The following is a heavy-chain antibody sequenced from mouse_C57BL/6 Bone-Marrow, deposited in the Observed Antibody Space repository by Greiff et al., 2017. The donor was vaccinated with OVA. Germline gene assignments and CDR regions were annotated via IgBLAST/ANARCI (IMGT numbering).Heavy chain of an antibody. CDR1: GYTFTSYW. V-gene: IGHV1-72*01. D-gene: IGHD1-1*01. J-gene: IGHJ1*03. CDR3: ALYGSSYHWYFDV. CDR2: IDPNSGGT. Sequence: QVQLQQPGAELVKPGASVKLSCKASGYTFTSYWMHWVKQRPGRGLGWIGRIDPNSGGTKYNEKFKSKATLTVDKPSSTAYMQLSSLTSEDSAVYYCALYGSSYHWYFDVWGTGTTVTVSS.